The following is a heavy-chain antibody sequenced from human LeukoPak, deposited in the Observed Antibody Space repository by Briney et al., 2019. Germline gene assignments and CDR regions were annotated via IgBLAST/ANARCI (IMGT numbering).Heavy chain of an antibody. CDR2: IWYDGSNK. CDR3: ATDISTHYFGS. CDR1: GFTFSSYG. J-gene: IGHJ4*02. Sequence: QPGRSLRLSCAASGFTFSSYGMHWVRQAPGKGLEWVAVIWYDGSNKYYADSVKGRFTISRDNSRNTVFLQMNSLRAEDTAIYYCATDISTHYFGSWGQGTLVTVSS. V-gene: IGHV3-33*08. D-gene: IGHD3-9*01.